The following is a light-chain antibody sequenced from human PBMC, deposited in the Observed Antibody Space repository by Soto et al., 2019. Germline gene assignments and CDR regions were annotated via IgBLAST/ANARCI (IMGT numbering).Light chain of an antibody. J-gene: IGKJ5*01. CDR1: QSISSW. Sequence: DIQMTQSPSTLSASVGDRVTITCRASQSISSWLAWYQQKPGKAPKLLIYRSSRLQTGVPSRFSGSGSGTEFTLTISSLQPDDFATYYCQQDSSYPITFGQGTRLDIK. V-gene: IGKV1-5*03. CDR2: RSS. CDR3: QQDSSYPIT.